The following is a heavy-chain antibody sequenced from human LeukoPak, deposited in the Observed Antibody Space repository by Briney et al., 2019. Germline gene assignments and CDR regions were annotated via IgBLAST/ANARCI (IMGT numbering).Heavy chain of an antibody. D-gene: IGHD2-15*01. V-gene: IGHV4-59*01. CDR1: GGSIDSYY. J-gene: IGHJ2*01. CDR2: IYYRGST. Sequence: SETLSPTCTVSGGSIDSYYWSWIRQPPGKGLEWIGYIYYRGSTSSIPSLKSRVTLSVDTSKNQFPLKLSSVTAADTAVYYCARQGSHWYFDIWGRGTLVTVSS. CDR3: ARQGSHWYFDI.